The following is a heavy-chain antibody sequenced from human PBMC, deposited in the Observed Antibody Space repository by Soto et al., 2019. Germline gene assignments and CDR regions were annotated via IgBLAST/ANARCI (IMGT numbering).Heavy chain of an antibody. CDR1: GFTFSSYG. Sequence: QVQLVESGGGVVQPGRSLRLSCAASGFTFSSYGMHWVRQAPGKGLEWVAVISYDGSNKYYADSVKGRFTIFRDNSKNTLYLQMNRLRAEDTAVYYCARLPPGIAVAGRFDYWGQGTLVTVSS. V-gene: IGHV3-30*03. D-gene: IGHD6-19*01. CDR3: ARLPPGIAVAGRFDY. J-gene: IGHJ4*02. CDR2: ISYDGSNK.